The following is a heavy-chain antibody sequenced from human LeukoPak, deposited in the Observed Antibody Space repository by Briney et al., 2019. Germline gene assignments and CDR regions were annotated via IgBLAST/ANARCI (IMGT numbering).Heavy chain of an antibody. CDR3: ARSPSAAAQLDN. CDR1: GGSISSSSYY. D-gene: IGHD6-6*01. J-gene: IGHJ4*02. V-gene: IGHV4-61*02. CDR2: IYTRGNT. Sequence: SETLSLTCTVSGGSISSSSYYWSWIRQPAGKGLEWIGRIYTRGNTNYNPSLKSRVTTSVDTSKNQFSLKLSSVTAAGTAMYYCARSPSAAAQLDNWGQGILVTVSS.